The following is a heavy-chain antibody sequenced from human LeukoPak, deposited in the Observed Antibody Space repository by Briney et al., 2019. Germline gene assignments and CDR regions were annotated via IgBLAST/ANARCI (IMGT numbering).Heavy chain of an antibody. J-gene: IGHJ4*02. CDR2: IYYSGST. D-gene: IGHD6-13*01. CDR1: GGSITNSNYY. V-gene: IGHV4-39*01. CDR3: ASIIAAAGPYYFDY. Sequence: SETLSLTCTVSGGSITNSNYYWGWIRQPPGKGLEWIGSIYYSGSTYYNPSLKSRVAISVDTSKNQFSLKLNSVTAADTAVYYCASIIAAAGPYYFDYWGQATLVTVSS.